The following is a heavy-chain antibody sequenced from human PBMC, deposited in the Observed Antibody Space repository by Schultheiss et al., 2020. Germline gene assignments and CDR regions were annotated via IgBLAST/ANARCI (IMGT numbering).Heavy chain of an antibody. CDR3: AGPRGSATPGG. Sequence: LSLTCTVSGGSISSSSYYWSWIRQPPGKGLEWVSYISSSSSTIYYADSVKGRFTISRDNAKNSLYLQMNSLRAEDTAVYYCAGPRGSATPGGWGQGTLVTVSS. D-gene: IGHD3-10*01. J-gene: IGHJ4*02. CDR1: GGSISSSSYY. CDR2: ISSSSSTI. V-gene: IGHV3-11*04.